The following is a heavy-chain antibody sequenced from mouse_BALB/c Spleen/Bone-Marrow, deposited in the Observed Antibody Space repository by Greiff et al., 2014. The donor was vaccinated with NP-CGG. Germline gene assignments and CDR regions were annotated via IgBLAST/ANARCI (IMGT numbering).Heavy chain of an antibody. CDR1: GYTFTDYV. CDR2: IYPGSGST. J-gene: IGHJ1*01. V-gene: IGHV1-81*01. Sequence: QVQLQQSGPELVKPGASVKLSCKASGYTFTDYVISWVKQRTGQGLEWIGEIYPGSGSTYYNEKFKGKATLTADKSSNTAYMQLSSLSSEDSAVDVGAGYDDYDWYFDVWGAGTTVTVSS. D-gene: IGHD2-4*01. CDR3: AGYDDYDWYFDV.